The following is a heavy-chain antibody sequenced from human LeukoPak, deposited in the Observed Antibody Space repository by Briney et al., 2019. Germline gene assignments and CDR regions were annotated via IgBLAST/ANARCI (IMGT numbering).Heavy chain of an antibody. Sequence: GGSLRLSCAASGFTFSSYSMNWVRQAPGEGLVWVSGINHDGTGTYYADSLKGRFTISRDNAKNTVDLQMNGLRAEDTTVYYCATVSEYWGQGTLVTVSS. V-gene: IGHV3-74*01. CDR3: ATVSEY. CDR2: INHDGTGT. J-gene: IGHJ4*02. CDR1: GFTFSSYS.